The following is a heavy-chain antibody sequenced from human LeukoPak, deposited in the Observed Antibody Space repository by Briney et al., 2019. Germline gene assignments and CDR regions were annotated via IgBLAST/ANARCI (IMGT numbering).Heavy chain of an antibody. CDR3: AKDLETINPTMD. CDR1: GFTFSSHA. Sequence: GGSLRLSCAASGFTFSSHAMSWVRQAPGKGLEWVSSIGGSGKNTFYADAVKGRFTISRDNSKDTLYFQMNSLRAEDTAVYYCAKDLETINPTMDWGQGTLVTVSS. J-gene: IGHJ4*02. CDR2: IGGSGKNT. D-gene: IGHD3-10*01. V-gene: IGHV3-23*01.